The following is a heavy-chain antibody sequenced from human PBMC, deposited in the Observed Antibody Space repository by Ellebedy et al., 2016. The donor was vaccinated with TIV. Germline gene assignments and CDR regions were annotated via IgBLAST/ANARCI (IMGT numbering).Heavy chain of an antibody. D-gene: IGHD5-24*01. CDR2: IKEDGSEE. CDR1: GFTFSGYW. CDR3: ARGEGWIDN. V-gene: IGHV3-7*04. Sequence: GESLKISXAASGFTFSGYWISWVRQAPGKGLEWVANIKEDGSEEYYVDSVKGRFTISRDNAKNSLYLQMNSLRAEDTAVYFCARGEGWIDNWGQGTLVTVSS. J-gene: IGHJ4*02.